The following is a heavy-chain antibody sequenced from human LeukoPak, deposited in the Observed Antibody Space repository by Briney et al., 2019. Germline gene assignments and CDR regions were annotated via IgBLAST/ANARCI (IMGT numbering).Heavy chain of an antibody. V-gene: IGHV3-21*01. CDR2: ISSSSSYI. CDR1: GFTFSSYS. CDR3: ARPHYYDSSGYYYLFDY. J-gene: IGHJ4*02. Sequence: GGSLRLSCAASGFTFSSYSMNWVRQAPGKGLEWVSSISSSSSYIYYADSVKGRFTTSRDNAKNSLYLQMNSLRAEDTAVYYCARPHYYDSSGYYYLFDYWGQGTLVTVSS. D-gene: IGHD3-22*01.